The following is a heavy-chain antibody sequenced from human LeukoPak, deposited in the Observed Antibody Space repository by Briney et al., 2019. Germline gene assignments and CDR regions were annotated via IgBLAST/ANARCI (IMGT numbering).Heavy chain of an antibody. D-gene: IGHD5-24*01. CDR3: ARLAWRDGYNYYFDY. J-gene: IGHJ4*02. V-gene: IGHV5-51*01. Sequence: GESLKISCKGSGYSFTSYWIDWVRQMPGKGLEWMGIIYPGDSDTRYSPSFQGQVTISADKSISTAYLQWSSLKASDTAMYYCARLAWRDGYNYYFDYWGQGTLVTVSS. CDR2: IYPGDSDT. CDR1: GYSFTSYW.